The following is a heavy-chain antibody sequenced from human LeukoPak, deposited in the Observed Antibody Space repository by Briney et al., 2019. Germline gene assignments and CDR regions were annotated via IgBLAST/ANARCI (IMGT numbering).Heavy chain of an antibody. CDR1: GFTFSSYE. CDR3: ARDGWYGDYSFDY. Sequence: PGGSLRLSCAASGFTFSSYEMNWVRQAPGKGLEWVSYISSSGSTIYYADSVKGRFTISRDNAKNSLYLQMNSLRAEDTAVYYCARDGWYGDYSFDYWGQGTLATVSS. D-gene: IGHD4-17*01. J-gene: IGHJ4*02. V-gene: IGHV3-48*03. CDR2: ISSSGSTI.